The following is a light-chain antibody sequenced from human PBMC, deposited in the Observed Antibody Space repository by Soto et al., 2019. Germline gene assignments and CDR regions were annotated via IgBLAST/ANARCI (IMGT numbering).Light chain of an antibody. CDR1: IRDVGYSNY. Sequence: QCPVTRAPSASGSPGQSFTISCSGTIRDVGYSNYVAWYQQHPGKAPKLIIYEVNKRPSGVPDRFSGSKSGYTASLTVSGLQAEDAADYYCCSFGENTFLVFGRGTKV. CDR2: EVN. V-gene: IGLV2-8*01. J-gene: IGLJ1*01. CDR3: CSFGENTFLV.